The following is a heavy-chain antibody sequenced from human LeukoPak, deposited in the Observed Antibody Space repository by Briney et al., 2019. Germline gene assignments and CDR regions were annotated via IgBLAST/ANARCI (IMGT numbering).Heavy chain of an antibody. D-gene: IGHD2-15*01. CDR1: GYTFTSYG. CDR2: ISAYNGNT. CDR3: ARDHTVAPWDYYYGMDV. V-gene: IGHV1-18*04. J-gene: IGHJ6*04. Sequence: GASVKVSCKASGYTFTSYGISWVRQAPGQGLEWMGWISAYNGNTSYAQKLQGRVTMTTDTSTSTAYMELRSLRSDDTAVYYCARDHTVAPWDYYYGMDVWGKGTTVTVSS.